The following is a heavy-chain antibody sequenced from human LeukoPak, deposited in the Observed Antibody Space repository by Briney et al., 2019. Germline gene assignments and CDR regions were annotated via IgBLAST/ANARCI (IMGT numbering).Heavy chain of an antibody. Sequence: PGGSLRLSCAASGFTFSSYAMSWVRQATGKGLEWVSAIGTAGDTYYPGSVKGRFTISRENAKNSLYLQMNSLRAGDTAVYYCARSLPAGPNWYFDLWGRGTLVTVSS. CDR2: IGTAGDT. V-gene: IGHV3-13*01. D-gene: IGHD2-2*01. J-gene: IGHJ2*01. CDR3: ARSLPAGPNWYFDL. CDR1: GFTFSSYA.